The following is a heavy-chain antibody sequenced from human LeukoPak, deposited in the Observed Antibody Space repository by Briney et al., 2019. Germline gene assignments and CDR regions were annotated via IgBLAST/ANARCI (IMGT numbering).Heavy chain of an antibody. CDR3: ARDDGSGSYLFDY. CDR2: ISSSSSYI. Sequence: GGSLRLSCAASGFTFSSYSMDWVRQAPGKGLEWVSSISSSSSYIYYADSVKGRFTISRDNAKNSLYLQMNSLRAEDTAVYYCARDDGSGSYLFDYWGQGTLVTVSS. CDR1: GFTFSSYS. D-gene: IGHD3-10*01. V-gene: IGHV3-21*01. J-gene: IGHJ4*02.